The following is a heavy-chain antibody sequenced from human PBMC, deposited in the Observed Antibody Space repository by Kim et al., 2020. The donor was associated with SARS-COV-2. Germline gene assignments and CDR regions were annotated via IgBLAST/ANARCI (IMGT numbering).Heavy chain of an antibody. CDR3: ANAGGYCSSTSCLDYYYYGMDV. CDR2: ISSSSSYI. J-gene: IGHJ6*02. D-gene: IGHD2-2*01. V-gene: IGHV3-21*01. CDR1: GFTFSSYS. Sequence: GGSLRLSCAASGFTFSSYSMNWVRQAPGKGLEWVSSISSSSSYIYYADSVKGRFTISRDNAKNSLYLQMNSLRAEDTAVYYCANAGGYCSSTSCLDYYYYGMDVWGQGTTVTVSS.